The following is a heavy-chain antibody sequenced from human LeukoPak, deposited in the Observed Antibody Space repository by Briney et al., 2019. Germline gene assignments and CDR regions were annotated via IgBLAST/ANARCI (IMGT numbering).Heavy chain of an antibody. CDR3: ARDGSSWSHDAFDI. V-gene: IGHV4-4*07. CDR2: IYTSGST. D-gene: IGHD6-13*01. Sequence: PSETLSLTCTVSGGSISSYYWSWIRRPAGKGLEWIGRIYTSGSTNYNPSLKSRVTMSVDTSKNQFSLKLSSVTAADTAVYYCARDGSSWSHDAFDIWGQGTMVTVSS. J-gene: IGHJ3*02. CDR1: GGSISSYY.